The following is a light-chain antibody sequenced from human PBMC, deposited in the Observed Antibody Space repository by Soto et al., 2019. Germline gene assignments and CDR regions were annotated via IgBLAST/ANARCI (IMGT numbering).Light chain of an antibody. V-gene: IGKV3-20*01. CDR3: QQYSSSRT. CDR2: GGS. Sequence: IVFTESPGTLSLSPGERATLYCRASQSVSSNHLAWYQQKPGQAPRLLIYGGSSRATGIPVRFSGSGSETDFTLTITRLEPEDFAMYYCQQYSSSRTFGQGTKVDVK. J-gene: IGKJ1*01. CDR1: QSVSSNH.